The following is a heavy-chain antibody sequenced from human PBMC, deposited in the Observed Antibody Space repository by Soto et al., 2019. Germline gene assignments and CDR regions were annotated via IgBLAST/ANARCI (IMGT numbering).Heavy chain of an antibody. CDR2: IYHSGST. V-gene: IGHV4-4*02. CDR1: SGSISSSNW. J-gene: IGHJ4*02. D-gene: IGHD3-16*02. CDR3: ARGPPGYDYIWGSYRQYYFDY. Sequence: QVQLQESGPGLVKPSGTLSLTCAVSSGSISSSNWWSWVRQPPGKGLEWIGGIYHSGSTNYNPSLKSRVTTSVDKSKNQFSLKLSSVTAADTAVYYCARGPPGYDYIWGSYRQYYFDYWGQGTLVTVSS.